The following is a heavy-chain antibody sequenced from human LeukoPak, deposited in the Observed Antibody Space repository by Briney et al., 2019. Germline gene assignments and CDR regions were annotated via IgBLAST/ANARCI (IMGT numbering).Heavy chain of an antibody. CDR3: ARGGYYGSGNDFRFDP. J-gene: IGHJ5*02. CDR2: ISSSGST. CDR1: GFTFSNAW. D-gene: IGHD3-10*01. V-gene: IGHV4-4*07. Sequence: GSLRLSCAAPGFTFSNAWMSWIRQPAGKGLEWIGRISSSGSTNYNPSLKSRVTISVDTSKNQFSLKLSSVTAADTAVYFCARGGYYGSGNDFRFDPWGQGTLVTVSS.